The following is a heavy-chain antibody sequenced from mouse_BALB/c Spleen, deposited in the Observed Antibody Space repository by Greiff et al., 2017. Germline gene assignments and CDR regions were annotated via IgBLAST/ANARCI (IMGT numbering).Heavy chain of an antibody. CDR1: GYSITSGYY. CDR2: ISYDGSN. V-gene: IGHV3-6*02. CDR3: ATDILFAY. J-gene: IGHJ3*01. Sequence: EVQLQQSGPGLVKPSQSLSLTCSVTGYSITSGYYWNWIRQFPGNKLEWMGYISYDGSNNYNPSLKNRISITRDTSKNQFFLKLNSVTTEDTATYYCATDILFAYWGQGTLVTVSA.